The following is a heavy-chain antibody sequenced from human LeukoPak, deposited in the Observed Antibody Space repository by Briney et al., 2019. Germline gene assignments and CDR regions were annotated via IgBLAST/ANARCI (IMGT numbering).Heavy chain of an antibody. V-gene: IGHV3-23*01. CDR3: AKSLYGGNHWGNY. Sequence: AGGSLRLSCAASGFTFSSYAMSWVRQASGKGLEWVSAISGSGGSTYYADSVKGRFTISRDNSKNTLYLQMNSLRAEDTAVYYCAKSLYGGNHWGNYWGQGTLVTVSS. D-gene: IGHD4-23*01. CDR1: GFTFSSYA. CDR2: ISGSGGST. J-gene: IGHJ4*02.